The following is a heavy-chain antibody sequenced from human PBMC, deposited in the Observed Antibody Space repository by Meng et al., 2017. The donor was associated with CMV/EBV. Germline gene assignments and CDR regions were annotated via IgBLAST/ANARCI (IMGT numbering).Heavy chain of an antibody. D-gene: IGHD3-9*01. Sequence: GSLRLSCTVSGDSIGTSGYYWVWIRQPPGQGLEWIGSVYFGASTYYNPSLKSRTTISVDTAKNQFPLRLDSVAAADTAVYYCARHAYIGWSGPWFDPWGQGTLVTVSS. CDR2: VYFGAST. CDR1: GDSIGTSGYY. CDR3: ARHAYIGWSGPWFDP. J-gene: IGHJ5*02. V-gene: IGHV4-39*01.